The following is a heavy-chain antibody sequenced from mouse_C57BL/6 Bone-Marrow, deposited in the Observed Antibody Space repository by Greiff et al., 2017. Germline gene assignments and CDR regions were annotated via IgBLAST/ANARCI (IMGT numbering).Heavy chain of an antibody. D-gene: IGHD1-1*01. Sequence: EVKLVESGGGLVQPGGSLKLSCAASGFTFSDYYMYWVRQTPEKRLEWVAYISNGGGSTYYPDTVKGRFTISRDNAKNTLYLQMSRLKSEDTAMYYCARQGGILSYFDYWGQGTTLTVSS. CDR1: GFTFSDYY. V-gene: IGHV5-12*01. CDR2: ISNGGGST. J-gene: IGHJ2*01. CDR3: ARQGGILSYFDY.